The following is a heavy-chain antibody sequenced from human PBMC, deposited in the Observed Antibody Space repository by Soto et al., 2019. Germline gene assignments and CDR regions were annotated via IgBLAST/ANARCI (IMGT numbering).Heavy chain of an antibody. CDR3: ARHGGSYSFDY. CDR2: NSYSGST. V-gene: IGHV4-59*08. J-gene: IGHJ4*02. D-gene: IGHD1-26*01. Sequence: SETLSLTCTVTGGSTSRYYWIWLRQPPGKGLEWIGYNSYSGSTDYNPSLKSRVTISVDTSKNQFSLKLSSATAADTAVYYCARHGGSYSFDYWGQGTLVTVS. CDR1: GGSTSRYY.